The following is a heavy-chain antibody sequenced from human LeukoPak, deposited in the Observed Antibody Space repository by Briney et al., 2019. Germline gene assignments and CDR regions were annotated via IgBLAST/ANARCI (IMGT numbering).Heavy chain of an antibody. CDR1: GFTFSSYA. Sequence: GGSLRLSCAASGFTFSSYAMHWVRQAPGKGLEWVAVVWYDGSKTYSADSVKGRFTISRDNSKNTLYLQMNSLRAEDTAVYYCAKDGPRYSGSYLDYWGQGTLVTVSS. V-gene: IGHV3-30*02. CDR3: AKDGPRYSGSYLDY. CDR2: VWYDGSKT. J-gene: IGHJ4*02. D-gene: IGHD1-26*01.